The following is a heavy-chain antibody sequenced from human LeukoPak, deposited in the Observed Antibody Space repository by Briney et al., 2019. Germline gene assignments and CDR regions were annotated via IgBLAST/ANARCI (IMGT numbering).Heavy chain of an antibody. V-gene: IGHV3-23*01. CDR2: ISGSGGST. J-gene: IGHJ1*01. CDR3: AKGDSFRVGATLQVYFQH. CDR1: GGTFSSYW. D-gene: IGHD1-26*01. Sequence: ASVKVSCKASGGTFSSYWMNWVRQAPGKGLEWVSAISGSGGSTYYADSVKGRFTISRDNSKNTLYLQMNSLRAEDTAVYYCAKGDSFRVGATLQVYFQHWGQGTLVTVSS.